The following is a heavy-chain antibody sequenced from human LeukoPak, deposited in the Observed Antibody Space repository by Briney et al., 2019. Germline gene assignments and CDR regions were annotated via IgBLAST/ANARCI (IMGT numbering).Heavy chain of an antibody. V-gene: IGHV5-51*01. J-gene: IGHJ3*02. D-gene: IGHD6-19*01. CDR1: GYSFTSYW. CDR3: ALIAVAGNDAFDI. Sequence: GESLQISCKGSGYSFTSYWIGWVRQMPGKGLEWMGIIYPGDSDTRYSPSFQGQVTISADKSISTAYLQWSSLKASDTAMYYCALIAVAGNDAFDIWGQGTMVTVSS. CDR2: IYPGDSDT.